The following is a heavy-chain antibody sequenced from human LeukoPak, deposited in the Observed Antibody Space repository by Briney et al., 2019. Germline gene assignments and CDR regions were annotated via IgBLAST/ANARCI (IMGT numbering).Heavy chain of an antibody. D-gene: IGHD1-26*01. J-gene: IGHJ3*02. CDR1: GGSISSSGYY. CDR2: MYYTGSS. Sequence: SSETLSLTCTVSGGSISSSGYYWGWIRQPPGKGLEWIGYMYYTGSSYYSPSLKSRVTISVDTSKNQFSLKLSSVTATDTAVFYCARSSTGSYWGDSFDIWGQGTMVTVSA. V-gene: IGHV4-39*01. CDR3: ARSSTGSYWGDSFDI.